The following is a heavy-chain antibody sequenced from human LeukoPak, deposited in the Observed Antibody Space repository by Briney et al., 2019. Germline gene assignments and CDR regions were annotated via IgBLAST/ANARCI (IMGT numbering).Heavy chain of an antibody. CDR3: AREGRVSGYDFDC. CDR1: GFTLSSYW. J-gene: IGHJ4*02. Sequence: GGSLRLSCAASGFTLSSYWRHWVRQAPGEGVVRVSRINSDGSSITYADSVKGRFTISRDNAKNTLYLQMNSLRVEDTAVYYCAREGRVSGYDFDCWGQGTLVTVSS. V-gene: IGHV3-74*03. D-gene: IGHD5-12*01. CDR2: INSDGSSI.